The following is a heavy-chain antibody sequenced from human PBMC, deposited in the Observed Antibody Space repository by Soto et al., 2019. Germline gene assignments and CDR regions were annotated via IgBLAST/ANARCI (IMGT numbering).Heavy chain of an antibody. CDR2: IIPIFGTA. Sequence: GASVKVSCKASGGTFSSYAISWVRQAPGQGLEWMGGIIPIFGTANYAQKFQGRVTITADESTSTAYMELSSLRSEDTAVFYCARVHGTYYDTLTGLWGGHFDYWGQGTQVTVSS. CDR3: ARVHGTYYDTLTGLWGGHFDY. CDR1: GGTFSSYA. D-gene: IGHD3-9*01. V-gene: IGHV1-69*13. J-gene: IGHJ4*02.